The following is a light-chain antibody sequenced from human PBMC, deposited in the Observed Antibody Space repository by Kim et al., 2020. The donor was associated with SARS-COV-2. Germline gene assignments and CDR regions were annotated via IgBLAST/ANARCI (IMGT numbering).Light chain of an antibody. Sequence: AVVGDRVTITCRASQDIANSLAWYQQKPGKVPKLLIYAASTLQSGVPSRFSGSGSGTQFTLTIGSLQTEDVATYYCQKYNSAPWTFGPGTKVDIK. CDR2: AAS. J-gene: IGKJ1*01. CDR1: QDIANS. CDR3: QKYNSAPWT. V-gene: IGKV1-27*01.